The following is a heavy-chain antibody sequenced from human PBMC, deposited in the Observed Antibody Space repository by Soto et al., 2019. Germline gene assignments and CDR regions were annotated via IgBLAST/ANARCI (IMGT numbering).Heavy chain of an antibody. V-gene: IGHV5-51*01. D-gene: IGHD2-8*01. CDR2: IYPGDSDT. Sequence: GESLKICFKGSGYIFTSYWIGWVRQMTGKCLEWMLIIYPGDSDTRYSPSFQGQVTISADKSISTAYLQWSSLKASETAMYYCARHGYCTNGVCYMAEKDYYYYGMDVWGQGTTVTVSS. J-gene: IGHJ6*02. CDR1: GYIFTSYW. CDR3: ARHGYCTNGVCYMAEKDYYYYGMDV.